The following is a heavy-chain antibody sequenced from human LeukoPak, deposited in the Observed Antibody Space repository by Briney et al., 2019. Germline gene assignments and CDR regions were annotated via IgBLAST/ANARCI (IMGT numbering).Heavy chain of an antibody. V-gene: IGHV3-30*04. Sequence: GGSLRLSCAASGFTFSSYAMHWVRQAPGKGLEWVAVISYDGSNKYYADSVKGRFTISRDNPKNTLYLQMNSLRAEDTAVYYCARAGGSWGQGTLVTVSS. CDR2: ISYDGSNK. CDR3: ARAGGS. CDR1: GFTFSSYA. D-gene: IGHD1-14*01. J-gene: IGHJ4*02.